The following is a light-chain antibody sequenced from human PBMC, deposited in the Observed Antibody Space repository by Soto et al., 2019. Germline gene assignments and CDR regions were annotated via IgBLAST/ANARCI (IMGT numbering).Light chain of an antibody. J-gene: IGKJ4*01. CDR1: QSISSY. CDR3: LSGHSRP. Sequence: DIQMTQSPSSLSASVGDRVTITCRASQSISSYLNWYQQRPGKAPKVLIYGASTLQSGVPSRFSGSGSGTDFTLTISSLQPEDFATYFCLSGHSRPFGGGTKVDIK. V-gene: IGKV1-39*01. CDR2: GAS.